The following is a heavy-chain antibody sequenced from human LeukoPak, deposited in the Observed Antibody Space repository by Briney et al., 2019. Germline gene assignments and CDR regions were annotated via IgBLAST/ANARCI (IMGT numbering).Heavy chain of an antibody. D-gene: IGHD3-3*01. CDR2: IYYSGST. CDR1: GGSISSHD. Sequence: SETLSLTCTVSGGSISSHDWSWIRQPPGKGLEWIGYIYYSGSTNYNPSLKSRVTISVDTSKNQFSLKLSSVTAADTAVYYCARDLSNDFWSGYYDYWGQGTLVTVSS. V-gene: IGHV4-59*11. CDR3: ARDLSNDFWSGYYDY. J-gene: IGHJ4*02.